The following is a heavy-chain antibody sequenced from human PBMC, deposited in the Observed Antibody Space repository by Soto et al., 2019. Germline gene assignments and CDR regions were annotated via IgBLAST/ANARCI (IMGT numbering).Heavy chain of an antibody. CDR3: ARGRGYYDSSGYYSNY. CDR2: INAGNGNT. CDR1: GYTFTSYA. J-gene: IGHJ4*02. Sequence: ASVKVSCKASGYTFTSYAMHWVRQAPGQRLEWMGWINAGNGNTKYSQKFQGRVTITRDTSASTAYMELSSLRSEDTAVYYCARGRGYYDSSGYYSNYSGQGPLVTVSS. D-gene: IGHD3-22*01. V-gene: IGHV1-3*01.